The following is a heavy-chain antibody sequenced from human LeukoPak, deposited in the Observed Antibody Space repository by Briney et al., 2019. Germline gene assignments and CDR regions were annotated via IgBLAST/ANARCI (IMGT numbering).Heavy chain of an antibody. V-gene: IGHV4-34*01. CDR3: ARVATVTTHWFDP. J-gene: IGHJ5*02. D-gene: IGHD4-17*01. CDR2: INHSGST. CDR1: GGSFSGYY. Sequence: SETLSLTCAVYGGSFSGYYWSWIRQPPGKGLERIGEINHSGSTNYNPSLKSRVAISVDTSKNQFSLKLSSVTAADTAVYYCARVATVTTHWFDPWGQGTLVTVSS.